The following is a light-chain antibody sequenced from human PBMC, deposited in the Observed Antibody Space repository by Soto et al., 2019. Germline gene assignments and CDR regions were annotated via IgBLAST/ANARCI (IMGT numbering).Light chain of an antibody. Sequence: QSALTQPASVSGSPGQSITISCTVTSSDVGGYNYVSWYQQYPGKAPKLKIYDVSNRPSGVSNRFSGSKSGNTASLTISGLQAEDEADYYCTAYTTSSTLVFGTGTKLTVL. J-gene: IGLJ1*01. CDR2: DVS. CDR3: TAYTTSSTLV. V-gene: IGLV2-14*01. CDR1: SSDVGGYNY.